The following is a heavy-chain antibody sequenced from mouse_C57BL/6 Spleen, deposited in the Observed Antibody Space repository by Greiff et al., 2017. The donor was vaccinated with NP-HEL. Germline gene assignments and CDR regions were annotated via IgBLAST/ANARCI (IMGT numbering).Heavy chain of an antibody. V-gene: IGHV5-15*01. CDR2: ISNLAYSI. CDR1: GFTFSDYG. Sequence: EVMLVESGGGLVQPGGSLKLSCAASGFTFSDYGMAWVRQAPRKGPEWVAFISNLAYSIYYADTVTGRFTISRENAKNTLYLERSSLRSEDTAMYYCARHPFDVWGTGTTVTVSS. CDR3: ARHPFDV. J-gene: IGHJ1*03.